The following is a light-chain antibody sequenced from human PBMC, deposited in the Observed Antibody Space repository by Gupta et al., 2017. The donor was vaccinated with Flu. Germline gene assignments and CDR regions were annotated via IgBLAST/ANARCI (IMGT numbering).Light chain of an antibody. J-gene: IGKJ2*03. CDR1: QSLLHSNGYSY. V-gene: IGKV2-28*01. CDR2: LGS. CDR3: MQGPQTPYS. Sequence: DIVITQSPLSLPVTPGEPASISCRSSQSLLHSNGYSYLHWYLQRPGQSPQLLIYLGSHRASGVPDRFSGSGSGTDFTLKISRVEDEDVGIYYCMQGPQTPYSFGQGTKLEIK.